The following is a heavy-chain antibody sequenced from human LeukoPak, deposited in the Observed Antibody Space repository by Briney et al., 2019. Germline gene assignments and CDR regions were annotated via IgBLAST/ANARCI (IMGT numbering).Heavy chain of an antibody. V-gene: IGHV3-23*01. CDR2: ISGSGGST. Sequence: GGSLRVSCAASGFTFSSYAMSWVRQAPGKGLEWVSAISGSGGSTYYADSVKGRFTISRDNSKNTLYLQMNSLRAEDTAVYYCAKDGRYSSSWYAYWGQGTLVTVSS. CDR3: AKDGRYSSSWYAY. CDR1: GFTFSSYA. J-gene: IGHJ4*02. D-gene: IGHD6-13*01.